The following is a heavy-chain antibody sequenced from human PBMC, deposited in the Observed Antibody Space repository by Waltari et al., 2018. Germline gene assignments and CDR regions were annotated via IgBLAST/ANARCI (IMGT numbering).Heavy chain of an antibody. CDR3: AKGYSSSWTAEFY. CDR2: ISYDGSNK. V-gene: IGHV3-30*18. D-gene: IGHD6-13*01. Sequence: QVQLVESGGGVVQPGRSLRLSCAASGFTFSSYGMHWVRQAPGKGLEWVAVISYDGSNKYYADSVKGRFTISRDNSKNTLYLQMNSLRAEDTAVYYCAKGYSSSWTAEFYWGQGTLVTVSS. J-gene: IGHJ4*02. CDR1: GFTFSSYG.